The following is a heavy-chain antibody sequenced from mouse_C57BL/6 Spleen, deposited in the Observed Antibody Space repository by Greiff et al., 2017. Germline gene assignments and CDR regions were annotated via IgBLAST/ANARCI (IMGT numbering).Heavy chain of an antibody. Sequence: VQLQQPGTELVKPGASVKLSCKASGYTFTSYWMHWVKQRPGQGLEWIGNINPSNGGTNYNEKFKSKATLTVDKSSSTAYMQLSSLTSEDSAVYYCARDGSSFYWYFDVWGTGTTVTVSS. CDR1: GYTFTSYW. J-gene: IGHJ1*03. V-gene: IGHV1-53*01. CDR3: ARDGSSFYWYFDV. CDR2: INPSNGGT. D-gene: IGHD1-1*01.